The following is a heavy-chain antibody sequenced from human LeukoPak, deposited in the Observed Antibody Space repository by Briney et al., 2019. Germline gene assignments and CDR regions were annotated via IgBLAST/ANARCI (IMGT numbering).Heavy chain of an antibody. CDR2: ISDIGSI. V-gene: IGHV4-59*08. J-gene: IGHJ4*02. CDR1: DGSISSYY. Sequence: SETLSLTCTVSDGSISSYYWSWIRQPPGKGLKWIAYISDIGSINYNPSLKSRVTISLDTSKNQFSLKLSSVTAADTAVYYCAGHHPRNTVDFWGQGTLVTVSS. D-gene: IGHD2/OR15-2a*01. CDR3: AGHHPRNTVDF.